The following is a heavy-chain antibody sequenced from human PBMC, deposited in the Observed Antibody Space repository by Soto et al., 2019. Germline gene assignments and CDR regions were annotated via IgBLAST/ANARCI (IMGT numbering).Heavy chain of an antibody. CDR2: INSDGSTR. Sequence: EVQLMESGGGLVQPGGSLRLSCVASGFTFSNYWMHWVRQAPGKGLVWVSRINSDGSTRSYAESVKGRFTMARDNVKNTMSLQMNSLRAEDTAVYYCVTSGGFDHWGQGTLVTVSS. J-gene: IGHJ5*02. D-gene: IGHD3-16*01. CDR3: VTSGGFDH. CDR1: GFTFSNYW. V-gene: IGHV3-74*01.